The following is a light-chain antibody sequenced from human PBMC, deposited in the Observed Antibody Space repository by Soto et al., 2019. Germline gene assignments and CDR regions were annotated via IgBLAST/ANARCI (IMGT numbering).Light chain of an antibody. V-gene: IGKV3-20*01. CDR1: QSVSSTY. CDR3: QQFGSSPRT. CDR2: GAS. J-gene: IGKJ1*01. Sequence: VSTQSPGTLSLSPGERATLSCRASQSVSSTYLAWYQQNPGQAPRLLIYGASSRATGIPDRFSGSGSGTDFTLTISRLEPEDFAVYYCQQFGSSPRTFGQGTKVDI.